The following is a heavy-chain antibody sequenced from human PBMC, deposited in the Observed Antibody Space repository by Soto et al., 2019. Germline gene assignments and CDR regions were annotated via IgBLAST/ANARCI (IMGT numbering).Heavy chain of an antibody. Sequence: GASVKVSWKASGYTFTSYYMHWGRQAPGQGLEWMGIINPSGGSTSYAQKFQGRVTMTRDTSTSTVYMELSSLRSEDTAVYYCARGFWSGYSSYYYYGMDVWGQGTTVTVSS. CDR3: ARGFWSGYSSYYYYGMDV. D-gene: IGHD3-3*01. V-gene: IGHV1-46*01. CDR2: INPSGGST. CDR1: GYTFTSYY. J-gene: IGHJ6*02.